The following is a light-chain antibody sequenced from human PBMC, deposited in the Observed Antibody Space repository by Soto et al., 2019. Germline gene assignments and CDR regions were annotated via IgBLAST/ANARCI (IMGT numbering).Light chain of an antibody. J-gene: IGKJ1*01. CDR3: QQYYTNPRT. CDR2: WAS. CDR1: QSVLYSSDNRNY. V-gene: IGKV4-1*01. Sequence: DIVMTQSPDSLAVSLGERATVNCKSGQSVLYSSDNRNYLAWYQQKPGQSPKLLISWASTRESGVHDRFSGSGSGTDFTLTISSLQAEDVAVYFCQQYYTNPRTFGQGTKVEIK.